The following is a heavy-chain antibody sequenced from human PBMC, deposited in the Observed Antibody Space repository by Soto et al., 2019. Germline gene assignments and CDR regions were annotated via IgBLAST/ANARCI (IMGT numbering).Heavy chain of an antibody. CDR2: INHSGST. Sequence: SETLSLTCAVYGGSFSGYYWSWIRQSPGMGLEWIGEINHSGSTNQNSPLKSRVTISVDTSKNQFSLKLMSVTAADTAVYYCARGVSVTLAVQGDASDKDYFDSWGQGTLVTVSS. J-gene: IGHJ4*02. CDR1: GGSFSGYY. D-gene: IGHD3-3*02. V-gene: IGHV4-34*01. CDR3: ARGVSVTLAVQGDASDKDYFDS.